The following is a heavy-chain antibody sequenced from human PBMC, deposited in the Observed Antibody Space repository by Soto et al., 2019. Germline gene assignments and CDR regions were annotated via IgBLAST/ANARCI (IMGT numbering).Heavy chain of an antibody. Sequence: ASVKVSCKASGGTFSSYAISWVRQAPGQGLEWMGGIIPIFGTANYAQKFQGRVTITADESTSTAYMELSSLRSEDTAVFYCARDNTVVTGRDYYYYYGMDVWGQGTTVTVSS. CDR2: IIPIFGTA. J-gene: IGHJ6*02. V-gene: IGHV1-69*13. CDR1: GGTFSSYA. CDR3: ARDNTVVTGRDYYYYYGMDV. D-gene: IGHD2-15*01.